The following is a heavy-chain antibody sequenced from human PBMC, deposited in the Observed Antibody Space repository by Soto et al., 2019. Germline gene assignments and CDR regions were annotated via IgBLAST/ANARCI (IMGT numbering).Heavy chain of an antibody. CDR2: SIPMFDTA. CDR1: GGTLNSYA. J-gene: IGHJ4*02. Sequence: QVQLVQSGAEVQKPGSSVKVSCKASGGTLNSYAINWVRQAPGQGLQWMGGSIPMFDTANYAQKFQGRVTITADESTSTAYMELNSLRSEDTAVYYCASGTYYDFWSGSHYFDSWGQGTLVTVSS. CDR3: ASGTYYDFWSGSHYFDS. V-gene: IGHV1-69*01. D-gene: IGHD3-3*01.